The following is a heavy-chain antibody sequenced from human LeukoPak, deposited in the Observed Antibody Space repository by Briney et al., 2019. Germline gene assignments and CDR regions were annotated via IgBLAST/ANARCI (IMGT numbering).Heavy chain of an antibody. D-gene: IGHD2-21*02. CDR1: GYTLTELS. CDR3: ATDSTAARELDY. J-gene: IGHJ4*02. Sequence: ASVKVSCKVSGYTLTELSMHWVRQAPGKELEWMGGFDPEDGETIYAQKFQGRVTMTEDTSTDTAYMELSSLRSEDTAVYYCATDSTAARELDYWGQGTLVTVSS. V-gene: IGHV1-24*01. CDR2: FDPEDGET.